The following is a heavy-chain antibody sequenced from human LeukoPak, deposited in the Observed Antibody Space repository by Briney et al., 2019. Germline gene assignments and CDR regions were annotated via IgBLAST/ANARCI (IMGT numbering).Heavy chain of an antibody. V-gene: IGHV3-23*01. J-gene: IGHJ3*02. D-gene: IGHD1-14*01. Sequence: GASLRLSCAASGFTFSSYAMSWVCQAPGKGLEWVSAISGSGGSTYYADSVKGRFTISTDNSKNTLYLQMNSLRAEETAVYYCAKGAEFAIHDAFDIWGQGTMVTVSS. CDR1: GFTFSSYA. CDR3: AKGAEFAIHDAFDI. CDR2: ISGSGGST.